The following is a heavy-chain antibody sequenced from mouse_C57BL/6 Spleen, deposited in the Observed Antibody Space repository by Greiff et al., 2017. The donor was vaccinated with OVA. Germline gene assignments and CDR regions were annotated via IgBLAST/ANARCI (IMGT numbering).Heavy chain of an antibody. V-gene: IGHV5-6*01. D-gene: IGHD4-1*01. CDR3: ARALLGDAMDY. Sequence: EVKLVESGGDLVKPGGSLKLSCAASGFTFSSYGMSWVRQTPDKRLEWVATISSGGSYTYYPDSVKGRFTISRDNAKNTLYLQMSSLKSEDTAMYYCARALLGDAMDYWGQGTSVTVSS. J-gene: IGHJ4*01. CDR1: GFTFSSYG. CDR2: ISSGGSYT.